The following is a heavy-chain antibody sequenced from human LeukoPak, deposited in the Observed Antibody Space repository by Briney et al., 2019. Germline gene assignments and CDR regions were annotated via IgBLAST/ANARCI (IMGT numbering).Heavy chain of an antibody. CDR3: ARGESSNWSFDY. D-gene: IGHD6-13*01. CDR1: GGSVSSGIYS. CDR2: IYYSGSS. J-gene: IGHJ4*02. V-gene: IGHV4-61*01. Sequence: SETLSLTCTVSGGSVSSGIYSWSWIRQPPGKGLEWIGYIYYSGSSNYNPSLMSRVAISVDTSKSQFSLKLGSVTAADAAVYYCARGESSNWSFDYWGQGTLVTVSS.